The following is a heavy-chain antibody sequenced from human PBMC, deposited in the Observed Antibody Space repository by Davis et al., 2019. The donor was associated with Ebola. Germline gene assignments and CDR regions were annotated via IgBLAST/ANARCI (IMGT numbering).Heavy chain of an antibody. CDR1: GFTFSGSA. J-gene: IGHJ6*02. CDR2: IRSKANSYAT. CDR3: AQSGDDFWSGGMDV. Sequence: GGSLRLSCAASGFTFSGSAMHWVRQASGKGLEWVGRIRSKANSYATAYAASVKGRFTISRDDSKNTAYLQMNSLKTEDTAVYYCAQSGDDFWSGGMDVWGQGTTVTVSS. D-gene: IGHD3-3*01. V-gene: IGHV3-73*01.